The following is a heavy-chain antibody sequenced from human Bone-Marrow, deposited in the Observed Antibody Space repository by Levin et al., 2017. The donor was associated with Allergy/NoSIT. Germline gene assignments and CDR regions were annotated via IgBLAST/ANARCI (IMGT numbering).Heavy chain of an antibody. V-gene: IGHV3-21*06. CDR2: ISSSSSGSHV. CDR3: ARDRIYGILRNYGMDL. Sequence: GGSLRLSCAASGFTFNDFGMNWVRQAPGKGLEWVSSISSSSSGSHVYYADSVKGRFTISRDDAKNSLSLQMDSLRVEDTATYFCARDRIYGILRNYGMDLWGQGTTVTVSS. J-gene: IGHJ6*02. CDR1: GFTFNDFG. D-gene: IGHD4-17*01.